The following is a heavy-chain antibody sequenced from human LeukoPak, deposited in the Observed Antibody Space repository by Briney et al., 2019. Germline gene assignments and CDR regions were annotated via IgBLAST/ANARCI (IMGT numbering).Heavy chain of an antibody. CDR2: MNPNSGNT. CDR1: GYTFTSYD. D-gene: IGHD3-16*01. Sequence: ASVKVSCKASGYTFTSYDINWVRQATGQGLEWMGWMNPNSGNTGYAQKFQGRVTMTRNTSISTAYMELSSLRSEDTAVYYCARTSRESNYVWGSHPFDYWGQGTLVTVSS. J-gene: IGHJ4*02. V-gene: IGHV1-8*01. CDR3: ARTSRESNYVWGSHPFDY.